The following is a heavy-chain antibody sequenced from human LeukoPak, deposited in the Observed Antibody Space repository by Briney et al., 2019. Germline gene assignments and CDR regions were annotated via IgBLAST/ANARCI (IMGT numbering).Heavy chain of an antibody. J-gene: IGHJ5*02. CDR2: FDPEGSET. CDR3: ATISVTYYEGFDP. CDR1: GSTLTDVS. V-gene: IGHV1-24*01. D-gene: IGHD3-3*01. Sequence: ASVKVSCKVSGSTLTDVSIHWVRQAPGKGLEWMGGFDPEGSETTFAQTFQGRLTMTEDTSTDTVYIDLTSLTSEDTAVYYCATISVTYYEGFDPWGQGTLVTVSS.